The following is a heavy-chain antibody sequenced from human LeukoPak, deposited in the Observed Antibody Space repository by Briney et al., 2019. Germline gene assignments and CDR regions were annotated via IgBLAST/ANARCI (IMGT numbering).Heavy chain of an antibody. CDR3: ASTCSGSYYSPVDY. D-gene: IGHD1-26*01. Sequence: GGSLRLSCAASGFTFTNYGMSWVRQAPGKGLEWVANIKQDGSEKYYVDSVKGRFTISRDNAKNSLYLQMNSLRAEDTAVYYCASTCSGSYYSPVDYWGQGTLVTVSS. V-gene: IGHV3-7*01. CDR1: GFTFTNYG. CDR2: IKQDGSEK. J-gene: IGHJ4*02.